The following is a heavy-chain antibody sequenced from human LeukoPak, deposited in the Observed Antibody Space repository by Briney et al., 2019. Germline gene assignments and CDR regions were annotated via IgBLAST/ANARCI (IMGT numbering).Heavy chain of an antibody. CDR1: GFTFSSYW. CDR3: AELGITMIGGV. CDR2: IDSDGRST. Sequence: GGSLRLSCAASGFTFSSYWMHWVRQAPGKGLVWVSRIDSDGRSTSYADSVKGRFTISRDNAKTSLYLQMNSLRAEDTAVYYCAELGITMIGGVWGKGTTVTISS. D-gene: IGHD3-10*02. J-gene: IGHJ6*04. V-gene: IGHV3-74*01.